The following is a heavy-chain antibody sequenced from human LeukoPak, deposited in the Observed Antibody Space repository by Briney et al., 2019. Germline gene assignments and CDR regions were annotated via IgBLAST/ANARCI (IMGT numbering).Heavy chain of an antibody. V-gene: IGHV4-59*08. Sequence: SETLSLTCTVSGGSISNYYWSWIRQPPGKGLEWIGYIYYSGSTNYNPSLTSRVTISVDTSKNQFSLKLTSVTAADTAVYYCAGVTVVGATQYLDYWGQGTLVTVSS. CDR2: IYYSGST. CDR1: GGSISNYY. CDR3: AGVTVVGATQYLDY. D-gene: IGHD1-26*01. J-gene: IGHJ4*02.